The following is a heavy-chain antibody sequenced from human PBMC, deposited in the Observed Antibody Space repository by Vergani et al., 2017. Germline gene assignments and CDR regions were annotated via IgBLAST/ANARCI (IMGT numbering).Heavy chain of an antibody. J-gene: IGHJ4*02. V-gene: IGHV4-39*01. CDR1: GGSISSSSYY. D-gene: IGHD2-2*01. CDR3: ARHTSPRIEDYFDY. Sequence: QLQLQESGPGLVKPSETLSLTCTVSGGSISSSSYYRGWIRQPPGKGREWIGSIYYSGSTYYNPSLKSRVTISVDTSKNQFSLKLSSVTAADTAVYYCARHTSPRIEDYFDYWGQGTLVTVSS. CDR2: IYYSGST.